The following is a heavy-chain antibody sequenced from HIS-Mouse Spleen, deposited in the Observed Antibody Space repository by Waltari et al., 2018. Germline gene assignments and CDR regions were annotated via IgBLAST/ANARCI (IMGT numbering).Heavy chain of an antibody. Sequence: QVQLQESVPGLVKPSETLSLTCTVPVYSISSCYYRGWIRQPPGKGLEWIGSIYYSGSTYYNPSLKNRVTISVDTSKNQFSLKLSSVTAADTAVYYCARVKTWGQGTLVTVSS. CDR2: IYYSGST. J-gene: IGHJ5*02. CDR1: VYSISSCYY. V-gene: IGHV4-38-2*02. CDR3: ARVKT.